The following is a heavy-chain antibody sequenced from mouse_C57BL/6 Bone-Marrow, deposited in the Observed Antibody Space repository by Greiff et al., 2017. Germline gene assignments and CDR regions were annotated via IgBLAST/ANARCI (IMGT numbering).Heavy chain of an antibody. J-gene: IGHJ3*01. D-gene: IGHD1-1*01. CDR3: TTRYYGMMWVAY. V-gene: IGHV14-4*01. CDR2: IDPENGGT. Sequence: EGQLQQSWAELVRPGASVKMSCTASGLNIKNDYMPWVTPRPEQGLEWMGWIDPENGGTEYASQFKGKATITADTSSNTAYLPLSSLTSEDTAVYYCTTRYYGMMWVAYWGQGTLVTVSA. CDR1: GLNIKNDY.